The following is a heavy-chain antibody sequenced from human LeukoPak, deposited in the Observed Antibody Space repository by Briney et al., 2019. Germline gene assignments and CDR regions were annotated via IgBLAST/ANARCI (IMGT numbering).Heavy chain of an antibody. J-gene: IGHJ3*02. V-gene: IGHV3-30*18. CDR3: AKEESAYFGILIGYDAIDI. CDR1: GFTFSDFG. Sequence: PGGSLRLSCAASGFTFSDFGMHWVRQAPGKGLEWVAVISYDGSINHYADSVKGRLTVSRDNSKNTVYLQMNSLRTGDTAVYYCAKEESAYFGILIGYDAIDIRGQGTMVTVSS. CDR2: ISYDGSIN. D-gene: IGHD3-9*01.